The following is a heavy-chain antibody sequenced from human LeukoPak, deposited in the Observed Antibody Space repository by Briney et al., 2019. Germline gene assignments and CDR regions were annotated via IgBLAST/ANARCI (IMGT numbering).Heavy chain of an antibody. CDR3: AKGARIAAADPPDY. V-gene: IGHV3-74*01. D-gene: IGHD6-13*01. CDR2: IHRDGNNI. Sequence: PGGSLRLSCVASGFTFDTYWMHWVRQAPGKGLVWVSRIHRDGNNINYADFVQGRFTFSRENAKNTLYLQMHRLRVEDTAVYYCAKGARIAAADPPDYWGQGTLVTVSS. J-gene: IGHJ4*02. CDR1: GFTFDTYW.